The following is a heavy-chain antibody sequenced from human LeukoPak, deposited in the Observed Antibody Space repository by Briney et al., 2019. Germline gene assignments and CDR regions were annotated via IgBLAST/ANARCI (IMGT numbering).Heavy chain of an antibody. CDR1: AFTFSSFG. D-gene: IGHD3-9*01. J-gene: IGHJ6*02. CDR3: ARVANITTFGMDV. Sequence: GGSLRLSCAASAFTFSSFGMHWVRQAPGKGLEWVEVIWYDGSKKYYAESVKGRFTISRDNSKNTLYLQMNSLRAEDTAVYYCARVANITTFGMDVWGQGTTVTVSS. CDR2: IWYDGSKK. V-gene: IGHV3-33*01.